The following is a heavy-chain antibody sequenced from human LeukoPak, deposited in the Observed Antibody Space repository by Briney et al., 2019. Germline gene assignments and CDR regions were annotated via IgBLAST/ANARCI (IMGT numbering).Heavy chain of an antibody. CDR1: GGSISGGDYY. CDR3: AREALRPSRWFDP. D-gene: IGHD4-17*01. Sequence: PSQTLSLTCTVSGGSISGGDYYWSWIRQPPGKGLEWIGYIYYSGSTYYNPSLKSRVTISVDTSNNQFSLKLSSVNAADTAVYYCAREALRPSRWFDPWGQGTLVTVSS. CDR2: IYYSGST. J-gene: IGHJ5*02. V-gene: IGHV4-30-4*01.